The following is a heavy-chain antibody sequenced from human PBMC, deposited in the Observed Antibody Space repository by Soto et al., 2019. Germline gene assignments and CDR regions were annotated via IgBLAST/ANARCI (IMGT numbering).Heavy chain of an antibody. V-gene: IGHV3-30*18. J-gene: IGHJ3*02. CDR2: ISYDGSNK. CDR3: AKGYDSSGEDAFDI. D-gene: IGHD3-22*01. Sequence: GGSLRLSCAASGFTFSSYGMHWVRQAPGKGLEWVAVISYDGSNKYYADSVKGRFTISRDNSKNTLYLQMNSLRAEDTAVYYCAKGYDSSGEDAFDIWGQGTMVTVSS. CDR1: GFTFSSYG.